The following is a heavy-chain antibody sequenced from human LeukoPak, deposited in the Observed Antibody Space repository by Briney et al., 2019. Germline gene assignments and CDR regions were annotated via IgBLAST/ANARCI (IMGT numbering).Heavy chain of an antibody. J-gene: IGHJ4*02. CDR1: GFTFSSYG. V-gene: IGHV3-30*02. CDR3: AKEPLRFGELLLFDY. D-gene: IGHD3-10*01. CDR2: IRYDGSNK. Sequence: PGGSLRLSCAASGFTFSSYGMHWVRQAPDKGLEWVAFIRYDGSNKYYADSVKGRFTISRDNSKNTLYLQMNSLRAEDTAVYYCAKEPLRFGELLLFDYWGQGTLVTVSS.